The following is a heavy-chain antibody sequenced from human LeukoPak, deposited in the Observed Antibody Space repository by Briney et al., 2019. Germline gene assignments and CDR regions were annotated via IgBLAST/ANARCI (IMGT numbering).Heavy chain of an antibody. CDR1: GYIFTHYW. Sequence: GESLKISCQVSGYIFTHYWIGWVRQLPGKGLEWMGIIYPADSDTTYSPSFQGQVTISADKSIDTVYLQWSSLKASDTAMYYCARQSRDGSKTRGYFFDHWGQGTLVTVSS. CDR2: IYPADSDT. V-gene: IGHV5-51*01. D-gene: IGHD3-10*01. CDR3: ARQSRDGSKTRGYFFDH. J-gene: IGHJ5*02.